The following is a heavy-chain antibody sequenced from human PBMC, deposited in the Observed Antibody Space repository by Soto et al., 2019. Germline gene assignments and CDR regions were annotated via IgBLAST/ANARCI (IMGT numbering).Heavy chain of an antibody. D-gene: IGHD6-6*01. V-gene: IGHV2-5*02. CDR2: IYWDDDK. CDR1: GFSLSTSGVG. CDR3: ARVSSSPAGPLMEV. J-gene: IGHJ6*03. Sequence: ESGPTLVNPTQTLTLTCTFSGFSLSTSGVGVGWIRQPPGKALEWLALIYWDDDKRYSPSLKSRLTITKDTSKNQVVLTMTNMEPVDTATYSCARVSSSPAGPLMEVGGKGTTVPVSS.